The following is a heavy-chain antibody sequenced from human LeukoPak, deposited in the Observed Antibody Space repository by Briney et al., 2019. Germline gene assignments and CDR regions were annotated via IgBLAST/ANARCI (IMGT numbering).Heavy chain of an antibody. CDR3: ARAYSSSWYNYGNFDY. J-gene: IGHJ4*02. V-gene: IGHV4-61*01. D-gene: IGHD6-13*01. CDR1: GGSVSNSLYY. Sequence: PSETPSLTCTVSGGSVSNSLYYWSWIRQPPGKGLEWIGYIYYSGSTNYNPSLKSRVTISVDTSKNQFSLKLSSVTAADTAVYYCARAYSSSWYNYGNFDYWGQGTLVTVSS. CDR2: IYYSGST.